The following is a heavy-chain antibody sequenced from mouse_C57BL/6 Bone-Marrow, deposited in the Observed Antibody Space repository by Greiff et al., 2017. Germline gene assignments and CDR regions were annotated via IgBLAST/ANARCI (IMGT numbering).Heavy chain of an antibody. Sequence: VQLQQPGAELVMPGASVKLSCKASGYTFTSYWMHWVKQRPGQGLEWIGEIDPSDSYTNYNQKFKGKSTLTVDKSSSTAYMQLSSLTSEDSAVYYCAREGGGYYGSSFFAYWGQGTLVTVSA. CDR3: AREGGGYYGSSFFAY. CDR2: IDPSDSYT. J-gene: IGHJ3*01. D-gene: IGHD1-1*01. V-gene: IGHV1-69*01. CDR1: GYTFTSYW.